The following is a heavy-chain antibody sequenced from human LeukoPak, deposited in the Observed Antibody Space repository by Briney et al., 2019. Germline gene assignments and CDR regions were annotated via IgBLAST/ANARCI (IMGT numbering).Heavy chain of an antibody. J-gene: IGHJ4*02. CDR1: GGSFSGYY. Sequence: SETLSLTCAVYGGSFSGYYWSWIRQPPGKGLEWIGEINHSGSTNYNPSLKSRVTISVDTSKNQFSLKLSSVTAADTAVYYCARGGYAYYFDYWGQGTLVTVSS. D-gene: IGHD5-18*01. CDR3: ARGGYAYYFDY. CDR2: INHSGST. V-gene: IGHV4-34*01.